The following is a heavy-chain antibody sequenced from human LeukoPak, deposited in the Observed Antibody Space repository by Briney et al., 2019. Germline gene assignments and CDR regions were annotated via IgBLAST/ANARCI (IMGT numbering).Heavy chain of an antibody. D-gene: IGHD4-17*01. CDR1: GYTFTSYD. CDR2: MNPNSGNT. CDR3: ATPDHDYGDYGFDY. Sequence: ASVKVSCKASGYTFTSYDIHWVRQATGQGLEWMGWMNPNSGNTGYAQKFQGRVTMTSNTSISTAYMELSSLRAEDAAVYYCATPDHDYGDYGFDYWGQGTLVTVSS. J-gene: IGHJ4*02. V-gene: IGHV1-8*01.